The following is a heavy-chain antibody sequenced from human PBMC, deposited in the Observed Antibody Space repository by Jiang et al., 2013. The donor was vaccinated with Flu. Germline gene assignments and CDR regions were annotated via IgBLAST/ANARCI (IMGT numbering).Heavy chain of an antibody. CDR1: VSSNSAA. J-gene: IGHJ4*02. V-gene: IGHV6-1*01. CDR3: ARSQDDTTVVIGY. Sequence: VSSNSAAWNWIRQSPSRGLEWLGRTYYRSKWYNDYAVSVKSRITINPDTSKNQFSLQLNSVTPEDTAVYYCARSQDDTTVVIGYWGQGTLVTVSS. CDR2: TYYRSKWYN. D-gene: IGHD4-23*01.